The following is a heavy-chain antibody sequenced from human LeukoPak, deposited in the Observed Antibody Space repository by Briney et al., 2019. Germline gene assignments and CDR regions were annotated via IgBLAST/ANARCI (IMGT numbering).Heavy chain of an antibody. CDR1: GFSLSTSGMR. D-gene: IGHD1-26*01. CDR2: IGWDDDK. V-gene: IGHV2-70*04. CDR3: ARMKEGATIYFDY. J-gene: IGHJ4*02. Sequence: SGPALVKPTQTLTLTCTFSGFSLSTSGMRVSWIRQPPGKALEWLARIGWDDDKFFSTSLKTRLTISKDTSKNQVVLTMTNMDPVDTATYYCARMKEGATIYFDYWGQGTLVTVSS.